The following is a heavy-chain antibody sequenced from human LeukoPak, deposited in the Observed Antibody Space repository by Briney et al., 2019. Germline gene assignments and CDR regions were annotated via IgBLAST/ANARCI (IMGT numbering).Heavy chain of an antibody. V-gene: IGHV3-48*01. J-gene: IGHJ6*03. D-gene: IGHD2/OR15-2a*01. CDR3: TRERKYYYMDL. CDR2: ISNTASAT. Sequence: GGSLRLSCVGSEFDFSNFNMIWVRLAPGKGPEYISHISNTASATYYIDSVRGRFTISRDNARNSLYLQMDSLRAEDTAVYYCTRERKYYYMDLWGKGTTVTVS. CDR1: EFDFSNFN.